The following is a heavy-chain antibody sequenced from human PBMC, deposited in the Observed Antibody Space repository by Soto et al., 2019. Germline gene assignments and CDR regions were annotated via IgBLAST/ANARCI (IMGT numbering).Heavy chain of an antibody. Sequence: EVQLVESGGALVQPGGSLRLSCAASGFTFSNYWMSWVRQAPGKGLEWVANIKQDGSETYYVDSVKGRFTISRDNAKNSLYMQMSSLRAEDTAVYYCASWSSSSAGEHFDNWGQGTLVTVSS. D-gene: IGHD6-6*01. CDR3: ASWSSSSAGEHFDN. CDR1: GFTFSNYW. CDR2: IKQDGSET. J-gene: IGHJ4*02. V-gene: IGHV3-7*05.